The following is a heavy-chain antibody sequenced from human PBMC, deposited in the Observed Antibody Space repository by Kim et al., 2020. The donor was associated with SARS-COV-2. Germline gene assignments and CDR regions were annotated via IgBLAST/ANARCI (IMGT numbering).Heavy chain of an antibody. D-gene: IGHD1-26*01. J-gene: IGHJ5*01. V-gene: IGHV1-46*01. CDR3: ARERGSTDS. CDR1: GYTFTTNDY. Sequence: ASVKVSCKASGYTFTTNDYMHWVRQAPGQGLEWMGMIKPRGGNTDYAQKFQGRVAMTRDTSTSTVYMELYSLTSQDTAIYYCARERGSTDSWGQGTLVT. CDR2: IKPRGGNT.